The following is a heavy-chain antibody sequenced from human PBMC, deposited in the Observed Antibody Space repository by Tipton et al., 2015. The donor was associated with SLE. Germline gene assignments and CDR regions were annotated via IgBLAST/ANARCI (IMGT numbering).Heavy chain of an antibody. V-gene: IGHV4-39*07. D-gene: IGHD2-8*02. CDR1: GGSITSSLYY. Sequence: LRLSCTVSGGSITSSLYYWGCVRQPPGKGLEWIGSIYYSGSTYYNPSLSSRVTISLDTSKNQFSLKLRSVTAADTAVYYCARAWSYSTGWYYDLWGRGTLVTVSS. J-gene: IGHJ2*01. CDR2: IYYSGST. CDR3: ARAWSYSTGWYYDL.